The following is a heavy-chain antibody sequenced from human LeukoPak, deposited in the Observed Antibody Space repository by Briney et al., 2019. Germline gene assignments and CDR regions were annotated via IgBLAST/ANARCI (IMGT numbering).Heavy chain of an antibody. D-gene: IGHD6-13*01. CDR2: IHHSGST. V-gene: IGHV4-34*01. Sequence: SETLSLTCAVYGGSFSGYYWSWIRQPPGKGLEWIGEIHHSGSTYYNPSLKSRVTISVDRSKNQFSLKLSSVTAADTAVYYCARVLAGTFDYWGQGTLVTVSS. CDR1: GGSFSGYY. CDR3: ARVLAGTFDY. J-gene: IGHJ4*02.